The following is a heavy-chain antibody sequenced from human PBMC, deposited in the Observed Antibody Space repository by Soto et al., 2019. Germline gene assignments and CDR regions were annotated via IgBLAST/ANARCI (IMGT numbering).Heavy chain of an antibody. V-gene: IGHV5-10-1*01. CDR2: IDPSDSQT. CDR3: ARRHCSGGSCYHYGMDV. D-gene: IGHD2-15*01. CDR1: GYSFAGYW. Sequence: PGESLKISCVASGYSFAGYWITWVRQKPGKGLEWMGRIDPSDSQTYYSPSFRGHVTISATKSITTVFLQGSSLKASDTAMYYCARRHCSGGSCYHYGMDVWGQGTTVTVSS. J-gene: IGHJ6*02.